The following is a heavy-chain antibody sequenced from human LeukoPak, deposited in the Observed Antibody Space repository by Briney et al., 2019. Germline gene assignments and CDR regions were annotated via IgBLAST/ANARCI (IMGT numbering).Heavy chain of an antibody. Sequence: SVKVSCKASGGTFSSYAISWVRQAPGQGLEWMGGIIPIFGTANYAQKFQGRVTITADESTSTAYMELSSLRSEDTAVYYCASPQLTIFVTDYYYYGMDVWGQGTTVTVSS. V-gene: IGHV1-69*13. CDR2: IIPIFGTA. J-gene: IGHJ6*02. CDR1: GGTFSSYA. D-gene: IGHD3-3*01. CDR3: ASPQLTIFVTDYYYYGMDV.